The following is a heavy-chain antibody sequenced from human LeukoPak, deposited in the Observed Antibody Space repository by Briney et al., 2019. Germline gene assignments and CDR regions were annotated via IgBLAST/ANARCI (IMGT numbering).Heavy chain of an antibody. CDR3: ARDVVLGSGSLDH. CDR2: ISYDGSNK. D-gene: IGHD3-10*01. J-gene: IGHJ5*02. Sequence: PGRSLRLSCAASGFTFSSYGMHWVRQAPGKGLEWVAVISYDGSNKYYADSVKGRFTISRDNAKNTLYLQMNSLRAEDTAVYYCARDVVLGSGSLDHWGQGILVTVSS. CDR1: GFTFSSYG. V-gene: IGHV3-30*03.